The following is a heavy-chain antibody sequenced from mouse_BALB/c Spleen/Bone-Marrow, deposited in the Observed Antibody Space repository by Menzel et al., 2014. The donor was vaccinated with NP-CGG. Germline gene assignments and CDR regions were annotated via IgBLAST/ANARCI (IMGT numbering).Heavy chain of an antibody. J-gene: IGHJ2*01. Sequence: EVKLVESGDGLVQPGGSLKLSCAASRFDFSRYWMSWVRQAPGKGLEWIGEINPDSSTINYPPSLKDKFIISRDNAKNTLYLQMSKVRSEDTALYYCARVTFPYFDYWGQSTTLTVSS. V-gene: IGHV4-1*02. CDR3: ARVTFPYFDY. CDR1: RFDFSRYW. CDR2: INPDSSTI. D-gene: IGHD2-13*01.